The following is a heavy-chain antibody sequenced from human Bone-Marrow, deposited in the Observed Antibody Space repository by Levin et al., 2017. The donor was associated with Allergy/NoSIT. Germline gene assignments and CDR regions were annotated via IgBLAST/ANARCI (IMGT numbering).Heavy chain of an antibody. V-gene: IGHV3-33*01. J-gene: IGHJ4*02. Sequence: GESLKISCAASGFTFSSYGMHWVRQAPGKGLEWVAVIWYDGSNKYYADSVKGRFTISRDNSKNTLYLQMNSLRAEDTAVYYCARDGYGDYGFDYWGQGTLVTVSS. CDR2: IWYDGSNK. CDR3: ARDGYGDYGFDY. D-gene: IGHD4-17*01. CDR1: GFTFSSYG.